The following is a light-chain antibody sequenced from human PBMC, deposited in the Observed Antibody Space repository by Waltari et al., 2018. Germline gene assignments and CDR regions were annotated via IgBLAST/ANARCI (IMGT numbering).Light chain of an antibody. CDR2: DAS. CDR3: QQRTNWPT. CDR1: QRLSCS. V-gene: IGKV3-11*01. Sequence: EIVLTQSPATLSLSPGETATLSCRASQRLSCSLAWDQTTPGQAPRLIIYDASKRATGIPARFSGSGSGTDFTLTISSLEPEDFAVYYCQQRTNWPTFGQGTKLEIK. J-gene: IGKJ2*01.